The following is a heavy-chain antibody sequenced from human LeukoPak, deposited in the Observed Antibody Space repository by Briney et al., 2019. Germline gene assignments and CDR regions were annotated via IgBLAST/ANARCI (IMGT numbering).Heavy chain of an antibody. D-gene: IGHD7-27*01. Sequence: LTGGSLRLSCVASGFTFSDYWMSWVRQAPGKELEWVANIKQDGSEKYYVDSVKGRFTISRDNAKNSLYLQMNSLRAEDTAVYYCVRDKLTGASRLDYWGQGTLLTVSS. CDR3: VRDKLTGASRLDY. J-gene: IGHJ4*02. CDR2: IKQDGSEK. CDR1: GFTFSDYW. V-gene: IGHV3-7*03.